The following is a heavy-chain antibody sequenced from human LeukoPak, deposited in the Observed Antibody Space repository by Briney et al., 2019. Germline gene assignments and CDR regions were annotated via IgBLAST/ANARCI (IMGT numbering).Heavy chain of an antibody. Sequence: SETLSLTCTVSGGSISSGSYYWSWIRQPAGKGLEWIGRIYTSGSTNYNPSLKSRVTISVDTSKNQFSLQLSPVTAADTAVYYCARVGVDYSGNIIKYYFDDWGQGTLVTVSS. CDR1: GGSISSGSYY. CDR2: IYTSGST. J-gene: IGHJ4*02. V-gene: IGHV4-61*02. CDR3: ARVGVDYSGNIIKYYFDD. D-gene: IGHD4-23*01.